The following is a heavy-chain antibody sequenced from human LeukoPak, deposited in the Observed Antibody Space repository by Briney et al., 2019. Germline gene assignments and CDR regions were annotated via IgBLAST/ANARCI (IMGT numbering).Heavy chain of an antibody. D-gene: IGHD2-15*01. CDR2: IYYSGST. Sequence: PSQTLSLTCTVSGGSVSSGSYYWSWLRHPPGKGLEWIGYIYYSGSTNYNPSLKSRVTMSVDTSKNQFSLKLSSVTAADTAVYYCARADCSGGSCYAFDIWGQGTMVTVSS. V-gene: IGHV4-61*01. J-gene: IGHJ3*02. CDR1: GGSVSSGSYY. CDR3: ARADCSGGSCYAFDI.